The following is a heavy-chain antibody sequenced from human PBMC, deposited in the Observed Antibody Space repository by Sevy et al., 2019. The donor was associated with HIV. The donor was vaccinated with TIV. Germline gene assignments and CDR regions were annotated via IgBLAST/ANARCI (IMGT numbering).Heavy chain of an antibody. CDR2: ISAYNGNT. V-gene: IGHV1-18*01. CDR1: GYTFTSYG. D-gene: IGHD2-2*01. CDR3: GREYDRYCSSTSCVWYSSSWTGWFDP. Sequence: ASVKVSCKASGYTFTSYGISWVRQAPGQGLEWMGWISAYNGNTNYAQKLQGRVTMTTDTSTSTAYMELRSLRSGDTAVYYCGREYDRYCSSTSCVWYSSSWTGWFDPWGQGTLVTVSS. J-gene: IGHJ5*02.